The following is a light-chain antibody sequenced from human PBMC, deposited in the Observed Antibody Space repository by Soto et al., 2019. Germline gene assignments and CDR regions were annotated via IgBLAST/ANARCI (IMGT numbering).Light chain of an antibody. CDR2: DAS. Sequence: EIVLTQSPATLSLSPGERATLSCRASQSISSHLAWYQQKPGQAPRLLMYDASNRATGIPARFSGSGSGTDFTLTISSLEPEDFAVYYCQQRTTWPLTFGGGTIVEIK. CDR1: QSISSH. V-gene: IGKV3-11*01. CDR3: QQRTTWPLT. J-gene: IGKJ4*01.